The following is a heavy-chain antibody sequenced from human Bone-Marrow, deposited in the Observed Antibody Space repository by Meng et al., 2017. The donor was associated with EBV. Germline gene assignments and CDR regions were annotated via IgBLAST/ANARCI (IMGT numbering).Heavy chain of an antibody. Sequence: QVQLQESGPGLVKPSETLSRTCPDSGGSISSYYWSWIRQPPGKGLEWIGYIYYSGSTNYNPSLKSRVTISVDTSKNQFSLKLSSVTAADTAVYYCARVSRSFGAQVEYFQHWGQGTLVTVSS. D-gene: IGHD3-3*01. CDR2: IYYSGST. CDR3: ARVSRSFGAQVEYFQH. J-gene: IGHJ1*01. CDR1: GGSISSYY. V-gene: IGHV4-59*01.